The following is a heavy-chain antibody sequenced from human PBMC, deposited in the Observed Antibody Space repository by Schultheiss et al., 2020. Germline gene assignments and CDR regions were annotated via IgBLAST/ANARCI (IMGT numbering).Heavy chain of an antibody. CDR1: GGSISSYY. CDR2: ISYSGST. CDR3: ARPPTRWSYWYFDL. Sequence: SETLSLTWTVSGGSISSYYWSWIRQPPGKGLEWIGYISYSGSTDYNPSLKSRVTISVDRSNNQFSLKLSSVTAADTAVYYCARPPTRWSYWYFDLWGRGTLVTVSS. D-gene: IGHD4-23*01. J-gene: IGHJ2*01. V-gene: IGHV4-59*12.